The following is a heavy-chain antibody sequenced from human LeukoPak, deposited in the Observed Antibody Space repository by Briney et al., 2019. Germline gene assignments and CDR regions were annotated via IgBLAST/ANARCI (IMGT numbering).Heavy chain of an antibody. J-gene: IGHJ3*02. CDR1: GYTFTSYA. D-gene: IGHD3-9*01. CDR3: ARDKGEGHYDILTGYYKRRGAKDAFDI. CDR2: INAGNGNT. Sequence: ASVKVSCKASGYTFTSYAMHWVRQAPGQRLEWMGWINAGNGNTKYSQEFQGRVTMTTDTSTSTAYMELRSLRSDDTAVYYCARDKGEGHYDILTGYYKRRGAKDAFDIWGQGTMVTVSS. V-gene: IGHV1-3*01.